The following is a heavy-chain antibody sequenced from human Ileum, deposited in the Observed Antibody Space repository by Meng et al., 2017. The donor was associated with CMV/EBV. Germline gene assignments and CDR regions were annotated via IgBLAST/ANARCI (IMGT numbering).Heavy chain of an antibody. J-gene: IGHJ4*02. CDR1: GFTFSSYW. V-gene: IGHV3-74*01. CDR2: INSGGNTI. Sequence: EASGFTFSSYWMHWVRQAPGKGLVWVSRINSGGNTINYADSVKGRFTISRDNAKNTLYLQLNSLRVEDTAIYYCARGLSGSYGYFDCWGQGTLVTVSS. D-gene: IGHD3-22*01. CDR3: ARGLSGSYGYFDC.